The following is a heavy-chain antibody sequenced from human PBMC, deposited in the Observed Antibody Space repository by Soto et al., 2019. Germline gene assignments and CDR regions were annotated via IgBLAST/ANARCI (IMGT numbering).Heavy chain of an antibody. D-gene: IGHD6-13*01. V-gene: IGHV4-4*02. J-gene: IGHJ6*02. Sequence: SETLSLTCAVSGGSISGSNWWSWVRQPPGKGLEWIGEIYHSGSTNYNPSLKSRVTISVDKSKNQFSLKLSSVTAADTAVYYCARVAAAYYYYGMDVWGQGTTVTVSS. CDR3: ARVAAAYYYYGMDV. CDR2: IYHSGST. CDR1: GGSISGSNW.